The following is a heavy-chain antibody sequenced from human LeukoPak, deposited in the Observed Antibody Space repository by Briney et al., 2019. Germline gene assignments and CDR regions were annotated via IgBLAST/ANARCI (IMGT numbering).Heavy chain of an antibody. D-gene: IGHD3-10*01. V-gene: IGHV3-23*01. CDR1: GFTFSSYA. Sequence: GGSLRLSCAASGFTFSSYAMSWVRQAPGKGLEWVSAISGSGGSTYYADSAKGRFTISRDNSKNTLYLQMNSLRAEDTAVYYCAKDRGGSYGGDDAFDIWGQGTMVTVSS. CDR3: AKDRGGSYGGDDAFDI. J-gene: IGHJ3*02. CDR2: ISGSGGST.